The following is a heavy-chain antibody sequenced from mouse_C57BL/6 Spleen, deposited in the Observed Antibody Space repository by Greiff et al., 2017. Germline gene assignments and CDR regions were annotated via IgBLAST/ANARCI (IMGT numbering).Heavy chain of an antibody. V-gene: IGHV1-54*01. CDR2: INPGSGGN. Sequence: QVQLQQSGAELVRPGTSVKVSCKASGYAFTNYLIEWVKQRPGQGLEWFGVINPGSGGNNYNEKFKGKATLTADKSSSTAYMQLSSLTSEDSAVYFCARRDSSGYFAYWGQGTLVTVSA. J-gene: IGHJ3*01. CDR1: GYAFTNYL. CDR3: ARRDSSGYFAY. D-gene: IGHD3-2*02.